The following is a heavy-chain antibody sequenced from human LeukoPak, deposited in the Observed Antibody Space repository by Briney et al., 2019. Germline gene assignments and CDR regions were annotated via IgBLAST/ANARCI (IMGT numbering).Heavy chain of an antibody. J-gene: IGHJ4*02. Sequence: PGGSLRLSCAPSGFTFSNAWMTWVRQAPGKGLESVGRMKSKAHGGTTDYAAPVKGRFTISRDDSKNTLYLQMNSLKTEDTAMYFCTTQVRGVTFDYWGQGTLVTVSS. D-gene: IGHD3-10*01. CDR3: TTQVRGVTFDY. V-gene: IGHV3-15*05. CDR1: GFTFSNAW. CDR2: MKSKAHGGTT.